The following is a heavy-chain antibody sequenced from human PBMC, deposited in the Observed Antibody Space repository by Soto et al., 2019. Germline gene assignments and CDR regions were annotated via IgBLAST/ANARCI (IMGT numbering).Heavy chain of an antibody. Sequence: PSETLSLTCTVSGFSMSGYYLTWIRQPPGKGLEWVWNIHYTGSTNYNPSLKSRVTILLGTSTSQFSLKVSSVTAAETAVYSCERDLTISSTDGPLDPWGHGTLVTVSS. D-gene: IGHD1-1*01. J-gene: IGHJ5*02. CDR2: IHYTGST. V-gene: IGHV4-59*01. CDR1: GFSMSGYY. CDR3: ERDLTISSTDGPLDP.